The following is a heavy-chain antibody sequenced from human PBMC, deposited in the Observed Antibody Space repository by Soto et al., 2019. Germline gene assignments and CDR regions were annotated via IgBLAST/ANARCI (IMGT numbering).Heavy chain of an antibody. Sequence: ASVKVSCKASGYTFTGYYMHWVRQAPGQGLEWMGWINPNRGGTNYAQKVQGRVTMTRDTSISTAYMELSRLRSDDTAVYYCASPYCSSTSCYTGYYYGMDVWGQGTTVTVSS. CDR1: GYTFTGYY. J-gene: IGHJ6*02. V-gene: IGHV1-2*02. CDR2: INPNRGGT. CDR3: ASPYCSSTSCYTGYYYGMDV. D-gene: IGHD2-2*02.